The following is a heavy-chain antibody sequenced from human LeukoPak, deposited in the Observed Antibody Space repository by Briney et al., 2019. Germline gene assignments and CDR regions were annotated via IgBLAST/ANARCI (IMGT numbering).Heavy chain of an antibody. J-gene: IGHJ4*02. V-gene: IGHV3-21*04. CDR2: ISRESAYI. CDR3: AKDAEDDGYNYSNDY. D-gene: IGHD5-24*01. CDR1: GFTFSSYN. Sequence: GGSLRLSCAASGFTFSSYNMNWVRQAPGKGLEWVAYISRESAYIYYGDSVKGRFTISRDNSKNTLYLQMNSLRAEDTAVYYCAKDAEDDGYNYSNDYWGQGTLVTVSS.